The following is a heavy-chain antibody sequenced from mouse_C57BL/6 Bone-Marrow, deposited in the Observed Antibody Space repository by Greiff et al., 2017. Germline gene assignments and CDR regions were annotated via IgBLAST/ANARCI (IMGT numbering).Heavy chain of an antibody. D-gene: IGHD1-1*01. CDR1: GYTFTSYG. CDR3: ARWGNYYGSSPLYAMDY. V-gene: IGHV1-81*01. Sequence: QVQLQQSGAELARPGASVKLSCKASGYTFTSYGISWVKQRTGQGLEWIGEIYPRSGNTYYNEKFKGKATLTADKSSSTAYMELRSLTSEDSAVYFCARWGNYYGSSPLYAMDYWGQGTSVTVSS. J-gene: IGHJ4*01. CDR2: IYPRSGNT.